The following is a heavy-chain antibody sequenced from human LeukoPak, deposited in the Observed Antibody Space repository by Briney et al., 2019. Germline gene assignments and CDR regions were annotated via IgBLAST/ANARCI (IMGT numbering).Heavy chain of an antibody. Sequence: GRSLRLSCAASGFTFSSYGMHWGRQAPGRGLEWVAVIWYDGSNKYYADSVKGRFTISRDNSKNTLYLQMNSLRAEDTAVYYCAKDTGWFDPWGQGTLVTVSS. J-gene: IGHJ5*02. D-gene: IGHD2-8*02. V-gene: IGHV3-33*06. CDR1: GFTFSSYG. CDR2: IWYDGSNK. CDR3: AKDTGWFDP.